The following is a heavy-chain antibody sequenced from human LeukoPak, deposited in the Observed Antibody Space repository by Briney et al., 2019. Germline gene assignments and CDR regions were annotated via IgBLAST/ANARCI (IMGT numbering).Heavy chain of an antibody. J-gene: IGHJ4*02. CDR1: GGSISSYY. CDR3: AGTSDDYYGSGSSKGDY. Sequence: PSETLSLTCTVSGGSISSYYWSWIRQPPGKGLEWIGYIYYSGSTNYNPSLKNRVTISVDTSKNQFSLKLSSVTAADTAVYYCAGTSDDYYGSGSSKGDYWGQGTLVTVSS. V-gene: IGHV4-59*08. CDR2: IYYSGST. D-gene: IGHD3-10*01.